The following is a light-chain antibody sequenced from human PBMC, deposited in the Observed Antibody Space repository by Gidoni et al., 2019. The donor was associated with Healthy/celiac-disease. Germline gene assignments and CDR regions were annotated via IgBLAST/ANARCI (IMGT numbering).Light chain of an antibody. J-gene: IGKJ5*01. V-gene: IGKV1-5*03. CDR2: KAS. CDR3: KQYNSYSIT. CDR1: QSISSW. Sequence: DIQMTQSPSTLSASVGDRVTITCRASQSISSWLAWYQQKPGKAPKLLIYKASSLESGVPSRFSGSGSGTEFTLTISSLQPDDFATYYCKQYNSYSITLGQGTRLEIK.